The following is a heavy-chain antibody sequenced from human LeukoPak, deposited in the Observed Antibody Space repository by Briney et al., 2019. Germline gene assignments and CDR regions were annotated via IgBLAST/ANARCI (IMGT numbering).Heavy chain of an antibody. CDR3: ARKGAYDSSGYYYPGGAFDI. CDR2: IYYSGST. CDR1: GGSISSYY. D-gene: IGHD3-22*01. Sequence: PSETLSLTCTVSGGSISSYYWSWIRQPPGKGLEWIGNIYYSGSTNYNPSLKSRVTISVDKSKNQFSLKLSSVTAADTAVYYCARKGAYDSSGYYYPGGAFDIWGQGTMVTVSS. V-gene: IGHV4-59*12. J-gene: IGHJ3*02.